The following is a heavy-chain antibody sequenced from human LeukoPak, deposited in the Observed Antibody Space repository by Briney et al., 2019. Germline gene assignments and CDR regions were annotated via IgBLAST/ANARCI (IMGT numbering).Heavy chain of an antibody. Sequence: PGGSLSLSCAASGFTFGDYAMHWVRQAPGKGLEWLSGISWNSGSIGYADSVKGRFTISRDNAKNSLYLQMNSLRAEDMALYYCSKDMGYSSGWCYFDYWGQGTLVTVSS. CDR2: ISWNSGSI. D-gene: IGHD6-19*01. CDR1: GFTFGDYA. J-gene: IGHJ4*03. CDR3: SKDMGYSSGWCYFDY. V-gene: IGHV3-9*03.